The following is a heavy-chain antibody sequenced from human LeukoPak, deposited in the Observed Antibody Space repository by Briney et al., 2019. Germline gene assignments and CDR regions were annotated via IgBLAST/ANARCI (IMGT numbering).Heavy chain of an antibody. D-gene: IGHD3-22*01. J-gene: IGHJ4*02. CDR1: GGSISSGGYS. CDR3: AREKYYYDSSGYSDFDY. Sequence: SETLSLTCAVSGGSISSGGYSWSWIRQPPGKGLEWIGYIYHSGSTYYNPSLKSRVTISVDRSKNQFSLKLSSVTAADTAVYYCAREKYYYDSSGYSDFDYWGQGTLVTVSS. V-gene: IGHV4-30-2*01. CDR2: IYHSGST.